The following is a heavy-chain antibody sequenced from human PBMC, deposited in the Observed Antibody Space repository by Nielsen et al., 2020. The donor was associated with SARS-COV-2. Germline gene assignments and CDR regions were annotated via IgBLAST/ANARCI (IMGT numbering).Heavy chain of an antibody. J-gene: IGHJ4*02. V-gene: IGHV4-30-4*01. CDR3: ARGLRFLEWLPIDY. CDR2: IYYSGST. Sequence: SETLSLTCTVSGGSISSGDYYWSWIRQPPGKGLEWIGYIYYSGSTYYNPSLKSRVTISVDTSKNQFSLKLSSVTAADTAVYYCARGLRFLEWLPIDYWGQGTLVTVSS. D-gene: IGHD3-3*01. CDR1: GGSISSGDYY.